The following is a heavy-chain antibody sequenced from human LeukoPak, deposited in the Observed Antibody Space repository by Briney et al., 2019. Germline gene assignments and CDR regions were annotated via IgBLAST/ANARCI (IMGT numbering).Heavy chain of an antibody. D-gene: IGHD3-22*01. CDR2: ISSSGSTI. CDR1: GFTFSDYY. CDR3: ARGLNSYYYDSSGYQDY. J-gene: IGHJ4*02. Sequence: PGGSLRLSCAASGFTFSDYYMSWIRQAPGKGLEWVSYISSSGSTIYYADSVKGRFTISRDNAKNSLYLQVNSLRAEDTAVYYCARGLNSYYYDSSGYQDYWGQGTLVTVSS. V-gene: IGHV3-11*04.